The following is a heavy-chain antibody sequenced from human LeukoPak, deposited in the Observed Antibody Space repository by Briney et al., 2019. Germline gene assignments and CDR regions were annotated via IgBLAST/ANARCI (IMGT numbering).Heavy chain of an antibody. V-gene: IGHV3-23*01. J-gene: IGHJ4*02. CDR2: ISGSGGST. CDR1: GFTFSSYA. CDR3: AKDRDYDSSGYYSFFDY. D-gene: IGHD3-22*01. Sequence: PGGSLRLSCAASGFTFSSYAMSWVRQAPGKGLEWVSGISGSGGSTNYADPVKGRVTISRDNSKNTLYLQMNSLRAEDTAVYYCAKDRDYDSSGYYSFFDYWGQGTLVTVSS.